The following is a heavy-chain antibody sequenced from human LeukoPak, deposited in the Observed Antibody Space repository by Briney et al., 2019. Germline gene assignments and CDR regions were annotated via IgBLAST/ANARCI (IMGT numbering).Heavy chain of an antibody. CDR3: ARDRDGYNSQAGWFDP. V-gene: IGHV3-21*01. CDR1: GFTFSSYS. J-gene: IGHJ5*02. D-gene: IGHD5-24*01. Sequence: GGSLRLSCAASGFTFSSYSMNWVRQAPGKGLEWASSISSSSSYIYYADSVKGRFTISRDNAKNSLYLQMNSLRAEDTAVYYCARDRDGYNSQAGWFDPWGQGTLVTVSS. CDR2: ISSSSSYI.